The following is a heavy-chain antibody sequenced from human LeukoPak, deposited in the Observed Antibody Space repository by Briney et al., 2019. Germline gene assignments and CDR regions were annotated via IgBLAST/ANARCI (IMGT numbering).Heavy chain of an antibody. J-gene: IGHJ4*02. Sequence: ASVTVSLTASGYTFTIYGSSWVRQAPGQGLEWMGLISAYNGNTNYAQKLQGRVTIQTDTSTSTAYMELRSLRSDDTAVYYCARDKYYYSSGYILDYWGQGTLVTVSS. D-gene: IGHD3-22*01. V-gene: IGHV1-18*01. CDR1: GYTFTIYG. CDR3: ARDKYYYSSGYILDY. CDR2: ISAYNGNT.